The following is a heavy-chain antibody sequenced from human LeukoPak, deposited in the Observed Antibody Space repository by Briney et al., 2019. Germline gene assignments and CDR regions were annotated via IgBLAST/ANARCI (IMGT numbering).Heavy chain of an antibody. Sequence: SETLSLTCTVSGGSISSGDYYWSWIRQPPGKGLEWIGYIYYSGSTYYNRSLKSRVTISVDTSKNQFSLKLSSVTAADTAVYYCARWCTSCYTIQTWGQGTLVTVSS. CDR3: ARWCTSCYTIQT. V-gene: IGHV4-30-4*08. D-gene: IGHD2-2*02. CDR2: IYYSGST. CDR1: GGSISSGDYY. J-gene: IGHJ5*02.